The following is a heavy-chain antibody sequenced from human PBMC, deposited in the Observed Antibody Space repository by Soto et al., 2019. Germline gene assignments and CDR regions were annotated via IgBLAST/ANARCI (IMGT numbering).Heavy chain of an antibody. CDR1: GYTFTSYD. D-gene: IGHD2-15*01. Sequence: ASVKVSCKASGYTFTSYDINWVRQATGHGLEWMGWMNPNSGNTGYAQKFQGRVTMTRNTSISTAYMELSSLRSEDTAVYYCARGAGGYCSGGSCYAVVDNWFDPWGQGTLVTVSS. CDR3: ARGAGGYCSGGSCYAVVDNWFDP. V-gene: IGHV1-8*01. J-gene: IGHJ5*02. CDR2: MNPNSGNT.